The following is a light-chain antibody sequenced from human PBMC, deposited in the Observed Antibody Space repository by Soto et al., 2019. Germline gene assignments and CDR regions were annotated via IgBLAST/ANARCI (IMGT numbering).Light chain of an antibody. Sequence: QSALTQPPSASGSPGQSVTISCTGTSSDVGGYNYVSWYQQHPGKAPKLMIYEVSKRPSGVPDRFSGSKSGNTVSLTVSGLQAEDEADYYCSSYAGSNNPVVFGGGTKVTVL. CDR3: SSYAGSNNPVV. V-gene: IGLV2-8*01. J-gene: IGLJ2*01. CDR2: EVS. CDR1: SSDVGGYNY.